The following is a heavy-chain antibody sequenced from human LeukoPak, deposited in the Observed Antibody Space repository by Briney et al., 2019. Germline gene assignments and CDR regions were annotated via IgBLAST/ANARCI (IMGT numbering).Heavy chain of an antibody. CDR1: GSSISSSSYY. CDR2: IYYSGST. V-gene: IGHV4-39*07. CDR3: ARDSRGYIAVAGTGAFDI. J-gene: IGHJ3*02. D-gene: IGHD6-19*01. Sequence: SETLSLTCTVSGSSISSSSYYWGWIRQPPGKGLEGIGSIYYSGSTYYNPSLKSRVTISVDTSKNQFSLKLSSVTAADTAVYYCARDSRGYIAVAGTGAFDIWGQGTMVTVSS.